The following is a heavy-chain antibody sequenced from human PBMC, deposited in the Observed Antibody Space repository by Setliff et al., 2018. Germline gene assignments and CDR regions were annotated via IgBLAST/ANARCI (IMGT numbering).Heavy chain of an antibody. J-gene: IGHJ6*03. V-gene: IGHV1-69*05. Sequence: SVKVSCKASGDSFNNYAISWVRQAPGQGLEWMGGIIPMFGTPAYARKFQGRVTIITDDSTSTAFMQLSSLTSEDTAVYYCVREGVGTRSSTDYRYYMDVWGKGTTVTVSS. CDR3: VREGVGTRSSTDYRYYMDV. D-gene: IGHD2-8*01. CDR2: IIPMFGTP. CDR1: GDSFNNYA.